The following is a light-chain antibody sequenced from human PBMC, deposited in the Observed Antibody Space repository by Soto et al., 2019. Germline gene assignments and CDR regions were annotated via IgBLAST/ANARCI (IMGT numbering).Light chain of an antibody. Sequence: EIVMTQSPATLSVSPGGRASLSCRASQSISTNLAWYQQKPGQAPRLLIYGASTRATGIPARFSGSGSGTEFTLTISSPQSEDFAVYYCQQYDKWPLTFGPGTKVDIE. V-gene: IGKV3-15*01. CDR2: GAS. CDR1: QSISTN. CDR3: QQYDKWPLT. J-gene: IGKJ3*01.